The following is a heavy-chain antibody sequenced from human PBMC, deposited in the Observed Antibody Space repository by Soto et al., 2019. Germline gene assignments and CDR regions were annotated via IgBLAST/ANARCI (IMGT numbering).Heavy chain of an antibody. D-gene: IGHD6-13*01. CDR3: ALQGIAAAGNTSSGWYYFDY. J-gene: IGHJ4*02. V-gene: IGHV1-2*04. Sequence: ASVKVSCKASGYTFTGYYMHWVRQAPGQGLEWMGWINPNSGGTNYAQKFQGWVTMTRDTSISTAYMELSRLRSDDTAVYYCALQGIAAAGNTSSGWYYFDYWGQGTLVTVSS. CDR1: GYTFTGYY. CDR2: INPNSGGT.